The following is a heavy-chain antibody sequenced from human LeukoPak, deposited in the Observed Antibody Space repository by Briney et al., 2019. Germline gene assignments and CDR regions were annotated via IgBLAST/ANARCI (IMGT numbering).Heavy chain of an antibody. CDR3: ARETGAARTFDP. J-gene: IGHJ5*02. CDR2: ISSSGSTI. V-gene: IGHV3-48*03. Sequence: GGSLRLSCAASGFTFSSYEMNWVRQAPGKGLEWVSYISSSGSTIYYADSVKGRFTISRDNAKNSLYLQMNSLRAEDTAVYYCARETGAARTFDPWGQGTLVTVSS. CDR1: GFTFSSYE. D-gene: IGHD6-6*01.